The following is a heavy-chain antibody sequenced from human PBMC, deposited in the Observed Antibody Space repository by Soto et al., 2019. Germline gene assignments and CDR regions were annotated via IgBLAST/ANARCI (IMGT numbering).Heavy chain of an antibody. CDR1: GASISGFY. Sequence: QVQLQESGPGLVKPSETLSLTCTVSGASISGFYWSWIRKSAGKGLEWIGRIYATGTTDYNPSLKSRVKKYVDTSKKQFYLKLMSVTAAATAVYYCVRHGTKALRDWFDPWGQGMSVTLSS. CDR2: IYATGTT. J-gene: IGHJ5*02. CDR3: VRHGTKALRDWFDP. D-gene: IGHD3-16*01. V-gene: IGHV4-4*07.